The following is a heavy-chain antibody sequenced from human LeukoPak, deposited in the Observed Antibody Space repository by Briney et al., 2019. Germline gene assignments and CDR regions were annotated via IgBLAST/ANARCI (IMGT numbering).Heavy chain of an antibody. CDR2: ISSSGSTI. D-gene: IGHD4-17*01. J-gene: IGHJ4*02. V-gene: IGHV3-48*03. Sequence: GGSLRLSCAASGFTFSSYEMNWVRQAPGKGLEWVSYISSSGSTIYYADSVKGRFTISRDNAKNSLYLQMNSLRAEDTAVYYCARGSEADYGDLTRGYWGQGTLVTVSS. CDR1: GFTFSSYE. CDR3: ARGSEADYGDLTRGY.